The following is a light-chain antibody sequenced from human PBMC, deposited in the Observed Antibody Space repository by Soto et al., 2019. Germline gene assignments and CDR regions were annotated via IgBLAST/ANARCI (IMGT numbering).Light chain of an antibody. CDR3: QQRSNWPPIT. V-gene: IGKV3-11*01. J-gene: IGKJ5*01. CDR2: DAS. CDR1: QSVSSY. Sequence: EIVLKQSPATLPLSPGERATLSCRASQSVSSYLAWYQQKPGQAPRLLIYDASNRATGIPARFSGSGSGTDFTLTISSLEPEDFAVYYCQQRSNWPPITFGQGTRLEIK.